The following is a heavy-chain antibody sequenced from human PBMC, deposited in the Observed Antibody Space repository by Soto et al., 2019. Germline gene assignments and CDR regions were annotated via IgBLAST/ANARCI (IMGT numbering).Heavy chain of an antibody. CDR1: GFSISSYW. CDR2: IFPGDPDV. V-gene: IGHV5-51*01. CDR3: ARSIVSGLMFPPGLDV. Sequence: EVQLLQSGAQVKKPGESLKISCKGSGFSISSYWLGWVRQMPGKGLEWMGIIFPGDPDVRYNPSFQGQVTISADTSINTAYLQWTSLKASDTAMYYCARSIVSGLMFPPGLDVWRQGTTVTVSS. J-gene: IGHJ6*02. D-gene: IGHD2-21*01.